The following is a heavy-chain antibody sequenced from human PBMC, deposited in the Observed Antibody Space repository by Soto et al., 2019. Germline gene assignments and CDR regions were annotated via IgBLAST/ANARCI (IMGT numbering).Heavy chain of an antibody. D-gene: IGHD2-21*02. V-gene: IGHV3-30*18. CDR3: AKGWGDLDVGFDP. CDR1: GFTFSSYG. CDR2: ISYDGSNK. Sequence: HPGGSLRLSCAASGFTFSSYGMHWVRQAPGKGLEWVAVISYDGSNKYYADSVKGRFTISRDNSKNTLYLQMNSLRAEDTAVYYCAKGWGDLDVGFDPWGQGTLVTVSS. J-gene: IGHJ5*02.